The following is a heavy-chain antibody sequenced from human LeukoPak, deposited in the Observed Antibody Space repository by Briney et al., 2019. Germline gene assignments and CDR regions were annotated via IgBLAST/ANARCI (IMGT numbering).Heavy chain of an antibody. D-gene: IGHD2-8*01. CDR2: INPNSGDT. V-gene: IGHV1-2*06. CDR3: ARSAEYCNNGVCFTDYYMDV. CDR1: GYTFSGSY. Sequence: ASVKVSCKASGYTFSGSYIHWVRQAPGQGLELMGRINPNSGDTNYAKNFQGRVTMTRDTSITTAYMELSSLTSADTAVYFCARSAEYCNNGVCFTDYYMDVWGKGTTVTVSS. J-gene: IGHJ6*03.